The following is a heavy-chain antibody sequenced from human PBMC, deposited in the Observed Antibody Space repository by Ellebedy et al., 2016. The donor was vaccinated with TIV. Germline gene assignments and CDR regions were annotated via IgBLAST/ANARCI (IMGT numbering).Heavy chain of an antibody. J-gene: IGHJ4*02. CDR1: GFTFSNYA. D-gene: IGHD4-17*01. V-gene: IGHV3-23*01. CDR2: FGVSGDSP. CDR3: ARDSTGDYGDYEADY. Sequence: GESLKISCVASGFTFSNYAMSWVRQAPGKGLEWVSGFGVSGDSPYYADSVKGRFTISRDNAKNSLYLQMNSLRAEDTAVYYCARDSTGDYGDYEADYWGQGTLVTVSS.